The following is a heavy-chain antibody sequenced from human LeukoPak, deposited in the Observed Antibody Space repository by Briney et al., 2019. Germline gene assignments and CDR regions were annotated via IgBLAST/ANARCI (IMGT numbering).Heavy chain of an antibody. D-gene: IGHD3-16*02. J-gene: IGHJ4*02. CDR3: ARGLYDYVWGSYRPYFDY. CDR2: IHTSGST. Sequence: SETLSLTCTVSGGSISSGSYYWSWIRQPAGKGLEWIGRIHTSGSTNYNPSLKSRVTMSVDTSKNQFSLKLSSVTAVDTAVYYCARGLYDYVWGSYRPYFDYWGQGTLVTVSS. CDR1: GGSISSGSYY. V-gene: IGHV4-61*02.